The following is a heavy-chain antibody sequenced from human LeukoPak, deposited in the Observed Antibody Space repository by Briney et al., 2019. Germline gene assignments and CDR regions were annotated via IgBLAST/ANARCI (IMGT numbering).Heavy chain of an antibody. J-gene: IGHJ4*02. CDR2: VYYSGRT. CDR1: GGSISSGDYY. CDR3: AKMEGLAFDY. Sequence: SQTLSLTCTVSGGSISSGDYYWSWIRQPPGKGLEWIGFVYYSGRTNYNSSLKSRVSISADTSKNQFSLRLSSVTAADTAVYYCAKMEGLAFDYWGQGTLVTVSS. D-gene: IGHD2-8*01. V-gene: IGHV4-61*08.